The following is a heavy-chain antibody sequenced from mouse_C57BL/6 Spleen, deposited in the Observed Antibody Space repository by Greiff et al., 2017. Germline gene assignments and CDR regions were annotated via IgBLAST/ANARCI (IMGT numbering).Heavy chain of an antibody. J-gene: IGHJ4*01. CDR3: ARGTTVVATDAMDY. Sequence: EVQLQQSGPELVKPGASVKISCKASGYSFTGYYMNWVKQSPEKSLEWIGEINPSTGGTTYNQKFKAKATLTVDKSSSTAYMQLKSLTSEDSAVYYCARGTTVVATDAMDYWGHGTSVTVSS. CDR2: INPSTGGT. V-gene: IGHV1-42*01. CDR1: GYSFTGYY. D-gene: IGHD1-1*01.